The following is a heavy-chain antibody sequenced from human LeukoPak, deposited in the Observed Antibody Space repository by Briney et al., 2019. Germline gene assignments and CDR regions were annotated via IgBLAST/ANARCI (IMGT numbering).Heavy chain of an antibody. J-gene: IGHJ4*02. CDR1: GFTFTNYG. CDR3: ARGLYYYDSSGYPD. D-gene: IGHD3-22*01. Sequence: GGSLRLSCAASGFTFTNYGMHWVRQAPGKGLEWVAFIRYDGSDEYYADSVKGRFTISRDNSKNTLYLQMNCLRTEDTAVYYCARGLYYYDSSGYPDWGQGTLVTVSS. V-gene: IGHV3-30*02. CDR2: IRYDGSDE.